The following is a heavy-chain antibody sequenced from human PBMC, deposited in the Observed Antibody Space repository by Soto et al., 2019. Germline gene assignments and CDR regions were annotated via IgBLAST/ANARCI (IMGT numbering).Heavy chain of an antibody. CDR2: IWYDGSKK. CDR1: GFTFKSYG. CDR3: VRDYYDSSGYVDAFDI. D-gene: IGHD3-22*01. V-gene: IGHV3-33*01. Sequence: HPGGSLRLSCASSGFTFKSYGMHWVRQAPGKGLEWVALIWYDGSKKYHADFVTGRFNISRDNSKSTLYLQMNSLRAEDTAVYYCVRDYYDSSGYVDAFDIWGQGTMVTVSS. J-gene: IGHJ3*02.